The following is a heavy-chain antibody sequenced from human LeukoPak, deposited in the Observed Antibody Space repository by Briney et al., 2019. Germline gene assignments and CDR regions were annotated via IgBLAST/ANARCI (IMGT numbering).Heavy chain of an antibody. Sequence: GGSLRLSCAASGFTFDDYAMHWVRQAPGKGLEWVSGISWNSGSIGYADSVKGRFTISRDNAKNFLYLQMNSLRAEDTALYHCARDMIAVAEDAFDIWGQGTMVTVSS. CDR3: ARDMIAVAEDAFDI. D-gene: IGHD6-19*01. V-gene: IGHV3-9*01. CDR2: ISWNSGSI. J-gene: IGHJ3*02. CDR1: GFTFDDYA.